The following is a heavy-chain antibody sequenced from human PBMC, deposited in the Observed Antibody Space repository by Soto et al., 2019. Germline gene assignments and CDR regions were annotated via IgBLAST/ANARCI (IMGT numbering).Heavy chain of an antibody. Sequence: GGSLRLSCAASGFSLSSYGMHWVRQAPGKGLEWVAVIWFDGSKKYYGDSELGRFTISRDNSKNTLYLQMNSLRDEDTAVYYCVRGIVGCYHLDYWGQGALVTVSS. CDR3: VRGIVGCYHLDY. CDR1: GFSLSSYG. J-gene: IGHJ4*02. CDR2: IWFDGSKK. D-gene: IGHD1-26*01. V-gene: IGHV3-33*01.